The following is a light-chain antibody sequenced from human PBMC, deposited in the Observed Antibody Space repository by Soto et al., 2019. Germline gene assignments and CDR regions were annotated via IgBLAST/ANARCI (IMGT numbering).Light chain of an antibody. CDR1: QSISSN. CDR3: QQYGSSAPIT. CDR2: GAS. Sequence: EIVMTPSPATLSFSPRERATLSCRVSQSISSNLAWYQQKPGQAPRLLIYGASIRATGIPDRFSGSGSETDFTLTISRLEPEDFALYYCQQYGSSAPITFGQGTRLEIK. V-gene: IGKV3-20*01. J-gene: IGKJ5*01.